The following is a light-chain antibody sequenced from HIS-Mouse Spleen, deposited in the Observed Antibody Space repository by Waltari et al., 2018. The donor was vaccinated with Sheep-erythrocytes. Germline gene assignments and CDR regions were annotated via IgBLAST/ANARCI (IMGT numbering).Light chain of an antibody. V-gene: IGLV2-11*01. CDR2: DVS. CDR1: RSDVGGYNY. CDR3: CSYAGSSTWV. J-gene: IGLJ3*02. Sequence: SELTQPPSVSGSPGQSVTISCTGTRSDVGGYNYGSWYQQHPGKTPKLMIYDVSKRPSGVSNRFSGSKSGNTASLTISGLQAEDEADYYCCSYAGSSTWVFGGGTKLPVL.